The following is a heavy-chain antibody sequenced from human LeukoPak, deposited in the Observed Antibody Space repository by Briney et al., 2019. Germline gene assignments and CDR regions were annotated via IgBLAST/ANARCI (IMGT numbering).Heavy chain of an antibody. CDR3: ARGTYGYYMDV. V-gene: IGHV4-38-2*02. D-gene: IGHD4-17*01. J-gene: IGHJ6*03. CDR2: IYRSGST. Sequence: SEPLSLTCSGSNYSISNSLYWGWLRPPPGKGLEWIGSIYRSGSTFYNPSLKSRVTISLDTSKKQFSLKLSSVTAADTAVYFCARGTYGYYMDVWGKGTTVTVSS. CDR1: NYSISNSLY.